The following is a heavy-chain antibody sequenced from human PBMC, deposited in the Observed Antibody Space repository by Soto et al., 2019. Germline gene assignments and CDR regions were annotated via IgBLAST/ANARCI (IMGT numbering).Heavy chain of an antibody. J-gene: IGHJ4*02. CDR1: GYTFTLLG. D-gene: IGHD2-2*02. V-gene: IGHV1-18*01. CDR3: ARGGQYRYFDY. Sequence: QVQLVQSGAEVKKPGASVKVSCTTSGYTFTLLGITWVRQAPGQGLEWMGWISPYNGDTKYAEKLEGRVTLTTDTSTDTAYMELTSLTFDDTAEYYCARGGQYRYFDYWGQGTLVTVSS. CDR2: ISPYNGDT.